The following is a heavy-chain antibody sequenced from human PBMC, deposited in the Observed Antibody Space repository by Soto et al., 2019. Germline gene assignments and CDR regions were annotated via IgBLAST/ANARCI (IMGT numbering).Heavy chain of an antibody. D-gene: IGHD3-16*01. V-gene: IGHV3-30*01. CDR1: GFTFADYA. CDR3: ARTPAAMITDRYNWFDS. Sequence: QVQLKESGGGVVKTGGSLRLSCVASGFTFADYAMHWVRRIPGKGLEWVAVISYSGDRQYYAESVKGRFTISRDNSTKTLYIQMFSLTSEDSAVFYCARTPAAMITDRYNWFDSWGPGTQVTVSS. J-gene: IGHJ5*01. CDR2: ISYSGDRQ.